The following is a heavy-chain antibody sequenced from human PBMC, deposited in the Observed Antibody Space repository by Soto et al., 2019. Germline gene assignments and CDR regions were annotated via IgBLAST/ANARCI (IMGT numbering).Heavy chain of an antibody. D-gene: IGHD6-13*01. V-gene: IGHV4-34*01. CDR1: GGSFSGYF. Sequence: QVQLHQWGAGLLKPSETLSLTCAVSGGSFSGYFWGWIRQPPGKGLEWIGEVNYGGSTNYTPSLKGTLTMAVDTYKTQVSLRLPSVTDADTAVCCCVRGGLSVSSWYYFDFWGQGSLAAVSS. CDR3: VRGGLSVSSWYYFDF. CDR2: VNYGGST. J-gene: IGHJ4*02.